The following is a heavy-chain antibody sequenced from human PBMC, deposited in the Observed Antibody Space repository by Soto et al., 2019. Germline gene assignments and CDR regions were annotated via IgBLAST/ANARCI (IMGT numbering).Heavy chain of an antibody. CDR2: IYYSGST. CDR1: GGSISSGCYY. D-gene: IGHD3-3*01. CDR3: ARASSYDFWSGYYNWFDP. V-gene: IGHV4-31*03. Sequence: TLSLTCTVSGGSISSGCYYWSWIRQHPGKGLEWIGYIYYSGSTYYNPSLKSRVTISVDTSKNQFSLKLSSVTAADTAVYYCARASSYDFWSGYYNWFDPWGQGTLVTVSS. J-gene: IGHJ5*02.